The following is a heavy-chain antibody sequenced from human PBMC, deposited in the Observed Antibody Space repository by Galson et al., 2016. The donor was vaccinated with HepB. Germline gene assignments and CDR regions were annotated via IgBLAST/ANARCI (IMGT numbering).Heavy chain of an antibody. CDR2: IHPDDSDT. Sequence: QSGAEVKKPGESLKISCKGSGYSFTNYWIGWVRQMPGKGLEWMGMIHPDDSDTKYSPSFQGQVTMSADKSISTAYLQWSSLKASDTAMYYCARCSGSGWGSFDYWGQGTLVTVSS. CDR3: ARCSGSGWGSFDY. V-gene: IGHV5-51*01. J-gene: IGHJ4*02. CDR1: GYSFTNYW. D-gene: IGHD6-19*01.